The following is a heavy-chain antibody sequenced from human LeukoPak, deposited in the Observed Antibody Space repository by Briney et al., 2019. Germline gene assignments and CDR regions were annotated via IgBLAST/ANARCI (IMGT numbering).Heavy chain of an antibody. J-gene: IGHJ4*02. CDR1: GFTFSSYG. CDR3: AKVRSGWFFDY. CDR2: IRYDGSNK. V-gene: IGHV3-30*02. D-gene: IGHD6-19*01. Sequence: PGGSLRLSCAASGFTFSSYGMHWARQAPGKGLEWVAFIRYDGSNKYYADSVKGRFTISRDNSKNTLYLQMNSLRAEDTAVYYCAKVRSGWFFDYWGQGTLVTVSS.